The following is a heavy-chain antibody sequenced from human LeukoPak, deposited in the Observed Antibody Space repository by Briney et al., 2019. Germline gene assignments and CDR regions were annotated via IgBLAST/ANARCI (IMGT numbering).Heavy chain of an antibody. CDR3: ATDIRSSPLGF. CDR1: GFRVTNDY. D-gene: IGHD3-9*01. J-gene: IGHJ4*01. Sequence: GGSLRLSCAVSGFRVTNDYMNWVRQAPGKGLEWVSIIYAGGSTYYADSVKGRFIISRDSSNNTLFLQMSNLRADDSGLYYCATDIRSSPLGFWGHGTLVTVSS. CDR2: IYAGGST. V-gene: IGHV3-66*01.